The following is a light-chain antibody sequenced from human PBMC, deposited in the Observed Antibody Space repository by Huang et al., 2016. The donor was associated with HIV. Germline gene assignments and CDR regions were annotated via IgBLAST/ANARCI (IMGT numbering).Light chain of an antibody. Sequence: DIQMTQSPSSLSASVGDRITITCQANQDISNSLNWHQQKQGEAPNLLIYDASNLKTGVPSRFRGSVSGTDFTFTISSLQPEDIATYYCQQYDDVPLTFAPGTKVNVK. CDR1: QDISNS. CDR2: DAS. J-gene: IGKJ3*01. V-gene: IGKV1-33*01. CDR3: QQYDDVPLT.